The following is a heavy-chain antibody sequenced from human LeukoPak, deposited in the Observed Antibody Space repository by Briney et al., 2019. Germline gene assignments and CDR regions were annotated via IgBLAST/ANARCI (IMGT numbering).Heavy chain of an antibody. CDR3: ANTRKLSLYSAFDI. CDR2: IYPGDSDT. Sequence: GESLKISCKGSGYSFTSYWIAWVRQMPGKGLEWMGIIYPGDSDTRYSPSFQGQVTISADKSISTAYLQWSSLKASDTATYYRANTRKLSLYSAFDIWGQGTMVTVSS. CDR1: GYSFTSYW. J-gene: IGHJ3*02. D-gene: IGHD2-15*01. V-gene: IGHV5-51*01.